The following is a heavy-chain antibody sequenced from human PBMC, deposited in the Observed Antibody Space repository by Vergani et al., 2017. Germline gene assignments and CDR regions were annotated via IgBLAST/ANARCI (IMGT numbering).Heavy chain of an antibody. CDR1: GFIFNYYG. D-gene: IGHD1-26*01. CDR3: AKGHSGQIGSPHDYYFDY. Sequence: QVHLVESGGGVVQPGGSLRLSCAASGFIFNYYGINWVRQAPGKGLEWVSFIRSDGGSEMYADSVRGLFTISRDNSKNTVSLEILSLRTEDTAVYYCAKGHSGQIGSPHDYYFDYWGQGTLVTVSS. CDR2: IRSDGGSE. V-gene: IGHV3-30*02. J-gene: IGHJ4*02.